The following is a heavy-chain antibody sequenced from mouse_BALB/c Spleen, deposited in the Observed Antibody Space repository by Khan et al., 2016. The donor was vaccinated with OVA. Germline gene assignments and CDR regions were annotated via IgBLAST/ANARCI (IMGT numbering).Heavy chain of an antibody. D-gene: IGHD2-4*01. CDR3: ARKDYYDYDPFPY. V-gene: IGHV3-2*02. J-gene: IGHJ3*01. Sequence: VQLQQSGPGLVKPSQSLSLTCTVTGYSITSEYAWNWIRQFPGNKLEWMGYINYSGNTRFNPCLKSRTSITRDTSKNQFFLQLNSVTTEDTATYYCARKDYYDYDPFPYWGQGTLVTVSA. CDR2: INYSGNT. CDR1: GYSITSEYA.